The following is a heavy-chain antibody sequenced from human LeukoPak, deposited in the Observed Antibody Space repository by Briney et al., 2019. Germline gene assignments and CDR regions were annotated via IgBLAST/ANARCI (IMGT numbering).Heavy chain of an antibody. CDR2: LYSGGNT. J-gene: IGHJ4*02. CDR1: GFTFSSYI. CDR3: AKTSVGAPSYYFDY. V-gene: IGHV3-66*01. D-gene: IGHD1-26*01. Sequence: GGSLRLSCAASGFTFSSYIMNWVRQAPGKGLEWVSVLYSGGNTYYADSVRGRFTISRDNSKNTLYLQMNSLRAEDTAVYYCAKTSVGAPSYYFDYWGQGALVTVSS.